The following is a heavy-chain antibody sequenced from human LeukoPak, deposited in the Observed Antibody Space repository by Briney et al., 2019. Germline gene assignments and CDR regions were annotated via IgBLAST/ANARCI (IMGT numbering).Heavy chain of an antibody. CDR2: ITDSGTTT. J-gene: IGHJ4*02. V-gene: IGHV3-23*01. CDR1: GFTFSSYA. D-gene: IGHD1-26*01. CDR3: AKLWRGSHPRYFDH. Sequence: GGSLRLSCAASGFTFSSYAMSWVRQAPGEGLEWVSTITDSGTTTFYADSVQGRFTISRDNFKDTMYLRMISPRAEDTAVYYCAKLWRGSHPRYFDHWGQGTVVTVSS.